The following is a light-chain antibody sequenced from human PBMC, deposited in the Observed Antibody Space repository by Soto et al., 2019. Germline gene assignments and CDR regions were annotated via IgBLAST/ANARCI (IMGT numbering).Light chain of an antibody. CDR1: QSVLYSSNNKNY. CDR3: QQYYSATLT. J-gene: IGKJ4*01. CDR2: WAS. Sequence: DIVMTQSPDSLAVYLGERATINCKSSQSVLYSSNNKNYLAWYQQKPGQPPKLLIYWASTRESGVPDRFSSSGSGTDFTLTISSLQAEDVAVYYCQQYYSATLTFGGGTKVEIK. V-gene: IGKV4-1*01.